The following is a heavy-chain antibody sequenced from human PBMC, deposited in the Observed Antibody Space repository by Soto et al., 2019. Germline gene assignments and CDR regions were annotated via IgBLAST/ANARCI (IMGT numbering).Heavy chain of an antibody. CDR1: GGSVSSGSYY. Sequence: SETLSLTCTVSGGSVSSGSYYWSWIRQPPGKGLEWIGYIYYSGSTNYNPSLKSRVTISVDTSKNQFSLKLSSVTAADTAVYYCARRLRYFDWLPSRAFDIWGQGTMVTVSS. J-gene: IGHJ3*02. CDR3: ARRLRYFDWLPSRAFDI. V-gene: IGHV4-61*01. D-gene: IGHD3-9*01. CDR2: IYYSGST.